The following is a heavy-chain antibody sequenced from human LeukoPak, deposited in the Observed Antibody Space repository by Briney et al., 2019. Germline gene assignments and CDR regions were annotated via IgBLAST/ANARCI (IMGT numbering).Heavy chain of an antibody. V-gene: IGHV1-2*02. Sequence: GASVKVSCKASVYTFTGYYMHWVRQAPGQGLEWMGWINPNSGGTNYAQKFQGRVTMTRDTSISTAYMELSRLRSDDTAVYYCARDYYGSGSYYFDYWGQGTLVTVSS. CDR2: INPNSGGT. J-gene: IGHJ4*02. CDR1: VYTFTGYY. D-gene: IGHD3-10*01. CDR3: ARDYYGSGSYYFDY.